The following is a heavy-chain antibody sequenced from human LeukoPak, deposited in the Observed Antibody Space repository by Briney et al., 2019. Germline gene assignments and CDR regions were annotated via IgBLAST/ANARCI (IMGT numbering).Heavy chain of an antibody. CDR3: AKRGAEVGTTVAPGDY. CDR1: GFTFGIYA. V-gene: IGHV3-23*01. CDR2: ISGNGYA. Sequence: PGGSLRLSCAASGFTFGIYAMNWVRQAPGKGLEWVSAISGNGYAYYADSVKGRFTISRDNSKNTLYLQMSSLRAEDTAVYYCAKRGAEVGTTVAPGDYWGQGTLLTVSS. J-gene: IGHJ4*02. D-gene: IGHD1-26*01.